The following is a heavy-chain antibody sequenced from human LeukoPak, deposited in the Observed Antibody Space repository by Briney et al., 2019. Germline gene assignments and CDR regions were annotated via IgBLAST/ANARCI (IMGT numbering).Heavy chain of an antibody. CDR1: GFSGSGHY. CDR3: AKLPEFGVLTLYYLDY. D-gene: IGHD3-3*01. V-gene: IGHV3-23*01. Sequence: GGSLRLSCAASGFSGSGHYMSWVRQAPGKGLEWVSAISGSGGSTYYADSVKGRFTISRDNSKNTLYLQMNSLRAEDTALYYCAKLPEFGVLTLYYLDYWGQGTLVTVSS. CDR2: ISGSGGST. J-gene: IGHJ4*02.